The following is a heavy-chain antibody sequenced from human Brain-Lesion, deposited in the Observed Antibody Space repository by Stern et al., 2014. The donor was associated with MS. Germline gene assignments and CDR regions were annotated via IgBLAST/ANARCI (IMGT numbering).Heavy chain of an antibody. D-gene: IGHD3-10*01. Sequence: EVHLVESGGGLVQPGGSLRLSCAASGFTFSNYWMHWVRQAPGKGLVWVSRVNNDGRRTSYADSVKGRFTMSRDNAKNTLYLQMNSLRVEDTAIYYCARGEGWFDSWGQGTLVTVSS. J-gene: IGHJ5*01. CDR1: GFTFSNYW. CDR3: ARGEGWFDS. V-gene: IGHV3-74*02. CDR2: VNNDGRRT.